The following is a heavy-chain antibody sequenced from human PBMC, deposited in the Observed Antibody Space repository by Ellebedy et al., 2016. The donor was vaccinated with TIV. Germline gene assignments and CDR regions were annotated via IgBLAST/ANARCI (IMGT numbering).Heavy chain of an antibody. CDR3: ARDVGDCSSGSCYSDYFDL. Sequence: GESLKISCTASGFIVSTNHMSWVRQAPGKGLEWVGGYTNYADSVKGRFTISRDNSKSTLYLQMHSLRVEDTAVYYCARDVGDCSSGSCYSDYFDLWGQGTLVTVSS. CDR2: GGYT. CDR1: GFIVSTNH. D-gene: IGHD2-15*01. J-gene: IGHJ4*02. V-gene: IGHV3-66*01.